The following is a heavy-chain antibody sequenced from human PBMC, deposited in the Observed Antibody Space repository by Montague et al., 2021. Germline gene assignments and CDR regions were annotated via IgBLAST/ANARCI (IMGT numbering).Heavy chain of an antibody. D-gene: IGHD5-18*01. CDR2: ITSSSSTK. CDR3: ARGRGYSQGY. Sequence: SLRLSCAASGFTFSSFGMNWVRQAPGKGLEWVSYITSSSSTKDYXDSVKGRFTISRDNAKNSLYLHMNSLRDEDTAVYYCARGRGYSQGYWGQGTLVTVSS. J-gene: IGHJ4*02. V-gene: IGHV3-48*02. CDR1: GFTFSSFG.